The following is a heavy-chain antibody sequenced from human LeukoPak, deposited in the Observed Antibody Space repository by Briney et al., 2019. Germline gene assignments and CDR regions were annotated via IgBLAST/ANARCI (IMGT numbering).Heavy chain of an antibody. V-gene: IGHV1-69*13. CDR1: GGTFSSYA. CDR3: ARDPATGTTEDY. D-gene: IGHD1-1*01. J-gene: IGHJ4*02. CDR2: IIPIFGTA. Sequence: ASVKVSCKASGGTFSSYAISWVRQAPGQGLEWMGGIIPIFGTANYAQKFQGRVTITADESTSTAYMELSSLRSEDTAVYYCARDPATGTTEDYWGQGTLVTVSS.